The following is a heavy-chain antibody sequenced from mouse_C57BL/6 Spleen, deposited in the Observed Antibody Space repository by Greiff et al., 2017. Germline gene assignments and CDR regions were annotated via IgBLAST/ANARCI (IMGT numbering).Heavy chain of an antibody. Sequence: QVQLQQSGAELVRPGASVTLSCKASGYTFTDYEMHWVKQTPVHGLEWIGAIDPETGGTAYNQKFQGKDILTADKSSSTAYMELRSLTSEDSAVYYCTRRSYDYFDYWGQGTTLTVSS. V-gene: IGHV1-15*01. CDR3: TRRSYDYFDY. J-gene: IGHJ2*01. CDR1: GYTFTDYE. CDR2: IDPETGGT. D-gene: IGHD1-1*01.